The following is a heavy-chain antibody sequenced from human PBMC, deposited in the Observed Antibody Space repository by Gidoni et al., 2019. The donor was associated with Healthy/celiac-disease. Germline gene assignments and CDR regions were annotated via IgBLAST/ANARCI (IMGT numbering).Heavy chain of an antibody. CDR1: GYTFTSYA. Sequence: QVQLVQSGAEVKKPGASVKVSCKASGYTFTSYAMHWVRQAPGQRLEWMGWINAGNGNTKYSQKFQGRVTITRDTSASTVYMELSSLRSEDTAVYYCARDPGYYDSSGYFGDSDWFDPWGQGTLVTVSS. D-gene: IGHD3-22*01. J-gene: IGHJ5*02. CDR2: INAGNGNT. V-gene: IGHV1-3*01. CDR3: ARDPGYYDSSGYFGDSDWFDP.